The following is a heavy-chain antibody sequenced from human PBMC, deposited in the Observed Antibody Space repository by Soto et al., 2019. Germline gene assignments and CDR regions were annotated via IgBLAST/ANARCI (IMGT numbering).Heavy chain of an antibody. CDR3: AREGEMPYYYYGLDV. CDR2: ISGYNGHT. J-gene: IGHJ6*02. CDR1: GYTFTTYG. D-gene: IGHD3-16*01. Sequence: ASVKVSCKSSGYTFTTYGISWVRQAPGQGLEWMGWISGYNGHTKYAQKFQGRVTMTTDTSTSTVYMDLRSLRSDDTAVYYCAREGEMPYYYYGLDVWGQGTTVTVSS. V-gene: IGHV1-18*01.